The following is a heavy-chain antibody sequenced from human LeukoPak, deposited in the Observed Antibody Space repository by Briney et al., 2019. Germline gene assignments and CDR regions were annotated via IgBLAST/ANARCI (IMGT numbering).Heavy chain of an antibody. V-gene: IGHV3-23*01. Sequence: GRTLSLSCAASGLTFSSNAMSWAPQAPGKGLEWVTGITVRGGSTFYADSVKGRFTISRDNSKNTLHQQKNSQRGEDTAVYCCAKAGSTVTTLNWFDPWVQGTLASVSS. D-gene: IGHD4-17*01. CDR2: ITVRGGST. CDR1: GLTFSSNA. J-gene: IGHJ5*02. CDR3: AKAGSTVTTLNWFDP.